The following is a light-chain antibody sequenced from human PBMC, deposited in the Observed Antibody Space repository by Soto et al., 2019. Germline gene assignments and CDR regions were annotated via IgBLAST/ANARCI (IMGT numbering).Light chain of an antibody. J-gene: IGLJ2*01. CDR3: SSYTSSSTLVI. Sequence: QSALTQPASVSGSPGQSITISCTGTSSDVGYSDHVSWYQQHPGKAPKLMIYHVSDRPSGVSNRFSGSKSGNTAALTISGLQAEDEADYYCSSYTSSSTLVIFGGGTKLTVL. V-gene: IGLV2-14*01. CDR2: HVS. CDR1: SSDVGYSDH.